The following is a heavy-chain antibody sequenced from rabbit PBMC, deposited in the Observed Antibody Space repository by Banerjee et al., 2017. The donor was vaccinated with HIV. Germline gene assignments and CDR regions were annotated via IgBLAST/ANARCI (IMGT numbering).Heavy chain of an antibody. Sequence: QSLEESGGDLVKPEGSLTLTCTASGFSFSSGYMSWVRQAPGKGLEWIACIYADSSGKTVYASWAKGRFTISKTSSTTVTLQMTSLTAADTATYFCARSVSASGYWNDLWGQGTLVTVS. CDR3: ARSVSASGYWNDL. V-gene: IGHV1S40*01. CDR2: IYADSSGKT. D-gene: IGHD1-1*01. CDR1: GFSFSSGY. J-gene: IGHJ4*01.